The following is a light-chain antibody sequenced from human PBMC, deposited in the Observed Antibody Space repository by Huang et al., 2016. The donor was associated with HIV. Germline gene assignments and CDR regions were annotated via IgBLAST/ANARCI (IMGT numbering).Light chain of an antibody. CDR3: QQFSSYPLT. J-gene: IGKJ4*01. CDR2: AAS. Sequence: IQLTQSPSSLSIYVGDKVTITCRASQGIPNYVAWYQQRPGKAPKLLISAASTLQNGVPSRFSGSGSGVDFALSIANVQPEDSATYYCQQFSSYPLTFGGGTKVEIK. V-gene: IGKV1-9*01. CDR1: QGIPNY.